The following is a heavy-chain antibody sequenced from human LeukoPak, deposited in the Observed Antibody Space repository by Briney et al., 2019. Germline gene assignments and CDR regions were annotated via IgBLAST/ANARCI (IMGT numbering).Heavy chain of an antibody. CDR1: GFTFSSYG. V-gene: IGHV3-33*01. Sequence: GRSLRLSCAASGFTFSSYGMHWVRQAPGKGLEWVAVIWYDGSNKYYADSVKGRFTISRDNAKNSLYLQMNSLRAEDTAVYYCARGSWRTRPIYFDYWGQGTLVTVSS. J-gene: IGHJ4*02. CDR2: IWYDGSNK. CDR3: ARGSWRTRPIYFDY. D-gene: IGHD6-13*01.